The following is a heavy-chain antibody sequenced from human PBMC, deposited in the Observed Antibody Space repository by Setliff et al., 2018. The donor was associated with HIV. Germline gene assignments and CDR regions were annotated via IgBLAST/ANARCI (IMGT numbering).Heavy chain of an antibody. CDR1: GDSISSCISTHY. D-gene: IGHD2-21*01. Sequence: PSETLSLTCTVSGDSISSCISTHYCTWLRQPPGAGLEWIGYIFNSGTTNYNPSLTSRVTISLDTSKNQFSLKLNSVTAADTAVYSCARAPRTSGVVGYYYSYGMDVWGQGTTVTVSS. CDR2: IFNSGTT. V-gene: IGHV4-61*01. CDR3: ARAPRTSGVVGYYYSYGMDV. J-gene: IGHJ6*02.